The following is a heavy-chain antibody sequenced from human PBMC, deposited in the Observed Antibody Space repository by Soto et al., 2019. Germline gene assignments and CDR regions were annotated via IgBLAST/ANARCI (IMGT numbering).Heavy chain of an antibody. CDR3: ATDAWLRNDYGDQGGGSY. V-gene: IGHV1-24*01. J-gene: IGHJ4*02. CDR1: GYTLTELS. Sequence: GASLKVSCKVSGYTLTELSMHWLRQAPGKGLEWMGGFDPEDGETIYAQKFQGRVTMTEDTSTDTAYMELSSLRSEDTAVYYCATDAWLRNDYGDQGGGSYWGQGTLVTVSS. CDR2: FDPEDGET. D-gene: IGHD4-17*01.